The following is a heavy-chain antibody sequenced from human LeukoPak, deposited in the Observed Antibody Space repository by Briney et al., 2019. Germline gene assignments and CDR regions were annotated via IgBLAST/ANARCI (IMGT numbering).Heavy chain of an antibody. CDR2: IFNSGST. V-gene: IGHV4-59*08. J-gene: IGHJ3*02. CDR3: AKSPNRYNWNYNNDALDM. CDR1: GGSISSYL. Sequence: SETLSLICSVSGGSISSYLWSWIRQPPGKGLESIGCIFNSGSTNYNPSLKSRVTISVDTSKNQFSLELTSVTAADTAVYYCAKSPNRYNWNYNNDALDMWGQGTLVTVSS. D-gene: IGHD1-7*01.